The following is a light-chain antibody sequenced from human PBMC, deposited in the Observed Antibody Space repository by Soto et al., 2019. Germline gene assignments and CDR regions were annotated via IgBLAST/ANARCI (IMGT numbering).Light chain of an antibody. CDR3: QQYNNWPIT. J-gene: IGKJ5*01. CDR1: QTLSSRH. CDR2: DAP. V-gene: IGKV3-15*01. Sequence: EFVLTQSPGTLSLSPGERATLSCRTSQTLSSRHLAWYQQKPGQAPRLLIYDAPTRATGIPARFSGSGSGTEFTLTISSLQSEDFAVYCCQQYNNWPITFGQGTRLEI.